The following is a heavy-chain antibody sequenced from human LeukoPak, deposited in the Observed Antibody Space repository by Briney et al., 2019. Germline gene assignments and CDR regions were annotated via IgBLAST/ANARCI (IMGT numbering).Heavy chain of an antibody. Sequence: SETLSLTCTVSSGSISGSYWSWIRQSPGKGLEWIGYISYIGSTNYNPSLKSRVTISIDTSKNQFSLKRRSVTAADTAVYYCARDLVTVTKGFDIWGQGTMVSVSS. CDR1: SGSISGSY. D-gene: IGHD4-17*01. CDR2: ISYIGST. CDR3: ARDLVTVTKGFDI. V-gene: IGHV4-59*01. J-gene: IGHJ3*02.